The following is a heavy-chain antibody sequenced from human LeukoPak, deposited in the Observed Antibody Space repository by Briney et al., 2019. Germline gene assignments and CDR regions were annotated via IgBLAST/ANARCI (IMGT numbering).Heavy chain of an antibody. CDR2: INWNGGST. J-gene: IGHJ4*02. CDR1: GFTFDDYG. Sequence: GGSLRLSCAASGFTFDDYGMSWVRQAPGKGLEWVPGINWNGGSTGYADSVKGRFTISRDNAKNSLYLQMSSLRAEDTALYYCARRGIAAAGGGDYWGQGTLVTVSS. V-gene: IGHV3-20*04. D-gene: IGHD6-13*01. CDR3: ARRGIAAAGGGDY.